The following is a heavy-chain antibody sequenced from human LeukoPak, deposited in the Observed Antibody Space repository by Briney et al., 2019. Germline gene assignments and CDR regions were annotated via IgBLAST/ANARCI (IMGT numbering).Heavy chain of an antibody. V-gene: IGHV1-69*13. D-gene: IGHD3-10*01. CDR3: ARGMNGELLYGFYFDY. Sequence: SVKVSCKASGGTFSSYAISWVRQAPGQGLEWMGGIIPIFGTANYAQKFQGRVTITADESTSTAYMELSSLRSEDTAVYYCARGMNGELLYGFYFDYWGQGTLVTVSS. CDR1: GGTFSSYA. CDR2: IIPIFGTA. J-gene: IGHJ4*02.